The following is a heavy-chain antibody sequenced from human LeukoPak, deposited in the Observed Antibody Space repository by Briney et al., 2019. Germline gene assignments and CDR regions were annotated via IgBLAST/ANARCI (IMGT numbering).Heavy chain of an antibody. CDR2: ISGSGGST. CDR3: ARVGGGGYYDFWSGYYTPYYFDY. D-gene: IGHD3-3*01. J-gene: IGHJ4*02. V-gene: IGHV3-23*01. CDR1: GFTFSSYA. Sequence: QSGGSLRLSCAASGFTFSSYAMGWVRQAPGKGREWVSAISGSGGSTYYADSVKGRFTISRDSSKNTLYLQMNSLRAEDTAVYYCARVGGGGYYDFWSGYYTPYYFDYWGQGTLVTVSS.